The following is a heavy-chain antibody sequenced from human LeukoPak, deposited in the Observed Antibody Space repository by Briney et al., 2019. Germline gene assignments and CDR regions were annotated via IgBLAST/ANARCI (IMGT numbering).Heavy chain of an antibody. V-gene: IGHV3-21*01. CDR1: GVTFSSST. CDR2: ISSSSTYI. Sequence: GGSLRLSCAASGVTFSSSTMTWVRQSPGKGLEWVSSISSSSTYIYYADSVKGRFIISRDNAKNSLYLQMNSLRAEDTAVFYCARDFLNAIDIWGQGTMVTVSS. CDR3: ARDFLNAIDI. J-gene: IGHJ3*02. D-gene: IGHD2/OR15-2a*01.